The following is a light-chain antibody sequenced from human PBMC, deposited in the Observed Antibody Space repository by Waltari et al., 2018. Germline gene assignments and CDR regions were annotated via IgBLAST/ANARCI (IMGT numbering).Light chain of an antibody. J-gene: IGLJ2*01. V-gene: IGLV2-14*03. CDR1: SYDVGHYNY. CDR2: DVS. CDR3: SSYTSSSTVGVL. Sequence: QSALTQPASVSGSPGQSITISCTGTSYDVGHYNYVSWYQQRPGKAPKLIIYDVSYRPSGVSNRFSGSKSGNTASLTISGLQAEDEADYHCSSYTSSSTVGVLFGGGTKLTVL.